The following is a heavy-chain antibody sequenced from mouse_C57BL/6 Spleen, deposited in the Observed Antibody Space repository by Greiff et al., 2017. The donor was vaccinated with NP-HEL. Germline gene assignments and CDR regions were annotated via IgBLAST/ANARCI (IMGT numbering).Heavy chain of an antibody. CDR3: ARHLVAYAMDY. V-gene: IGHV1-82*01. J-gene: IGHJ4*01. CDR1: GYAFSSSW. CDR2: IYPGDGDT. D-gene: IGHD2-12*01. Sequence: QVQLQQSGPELVKPGASVKISCKASGYAFSSSWMNWVKQRPGKGLEWIGRIYPGDGDTNYNGKFKGKATLTADKSSSTAYMQLSSLTSEDSAVYFCARHLVAYAMDYWGQGTSVTVSS.